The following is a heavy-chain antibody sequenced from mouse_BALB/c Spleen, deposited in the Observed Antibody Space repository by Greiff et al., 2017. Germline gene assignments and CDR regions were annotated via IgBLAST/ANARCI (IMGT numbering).Heavy chain of an antibody. Sequence: EVKLQESGGGLVKPGGSLKLSCAASGFAFSSYDMSWVRQTPEKRLEWVAYISSGGGSTYYPDTVKGRFTISRDNAKNTLYLQMSSLKSEDTAMYYCATRPLGFAYWGQGTLVTVSA. V-gene: IGHV5-12-1*01. CDR1: GFAFSSYD. CDR3: ATRPLGFAY. D-gene: IGHD4-1*01. CDR2: ISSGGGST. J-gene: IGHJ3*01.